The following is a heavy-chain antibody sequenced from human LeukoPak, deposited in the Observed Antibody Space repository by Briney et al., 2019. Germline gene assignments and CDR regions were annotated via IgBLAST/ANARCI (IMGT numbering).Heavy chain of an antibody. Sequence: GASVKVSCKASGYTFTNYGISWVRQAPGQGLEWMGWISAYNGNTNYAQKVQGRVTMTTDTSTSTAYMELRSLRSDDTAVYYCATCLSSTTYDGLDYWGQGTPVTVSS. D-gene: IGHD2-2*01. CDR1: GYTFTNYG. J-gene: IGHJ4*02. CDR2: ISAYNGNT. V-gene: IGHV1-18*01. CDR3: ATCLSSTTYDGLDY.